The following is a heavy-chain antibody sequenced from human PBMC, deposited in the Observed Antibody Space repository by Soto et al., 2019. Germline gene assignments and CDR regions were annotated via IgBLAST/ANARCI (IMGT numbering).Heavy chain of an antibody. CDR1: GFTFSSYA. CDR2: ISGSGGST. D-gene: IGHD6-19*01. V-gene: IGHV3-23*01. J-gene: IGHJ4*02. CDR3: AKRSAVAGLFDY. Sequence: HPGGSLRLSCAASGFTFSSYAMSWVRQAPGKGLEWVSAISGSGGSTYYADSVKGRFTISRDNSKNTLYLQMNSLRAEDTAVYYCAKRSAVAGLFDYWGQGTLVTVSS.